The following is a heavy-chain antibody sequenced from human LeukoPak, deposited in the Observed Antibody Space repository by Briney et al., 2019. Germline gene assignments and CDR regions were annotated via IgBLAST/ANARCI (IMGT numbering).Heavy chain of an antibody. CDR2: ISGSGGST. Sequence: PGGSLRLSCAASGFTFSSYATSWVRQAPGKGLEWVSAISGSGGSTYYADSVKGRFTISRDNSKNTLYLQMNSLRAEDTAVYYCAKPYDSSGYYPGWFQHWGQGTLVTVSS. J-gene: IGHJ1*01. CDR3: AKPYDSSGYYPGWFQH. D-gene: IGHD3-22*01. CDR1: GFTFSSYA. V-gene: IGHV3-23*01.